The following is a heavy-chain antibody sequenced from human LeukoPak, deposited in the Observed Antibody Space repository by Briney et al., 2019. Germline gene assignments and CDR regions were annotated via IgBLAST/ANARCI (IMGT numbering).Heavy chain of an antibody. CDR3: AREVPAASSWFDP. CDR2: IYYSEST. J-gene: IGHJ5*02. V-gene: IGHV4-59*01. CDR1: GGSISSYY. D-gene: IGHD2-2*01. Sequence: SETLSLTCTVSGGSISSYYWSWIRQPPGKGLEWIGYIYYSESTNYNPSLKSRVTISVDTSKNQFSLKLSSVTAADTAVYYCAREVPAASSWFDPWGQGTLVTVSS.